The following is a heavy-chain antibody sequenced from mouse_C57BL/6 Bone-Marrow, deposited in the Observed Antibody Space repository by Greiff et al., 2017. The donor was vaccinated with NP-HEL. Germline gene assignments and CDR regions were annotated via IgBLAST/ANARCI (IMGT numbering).Heavy chain of an antibody. Sequence: EVKVVESGGGLVQPGGSLKLSCAASGFTFSDYYMYWVRQTPEKRLEWVAYISNGGGSTYYPDTVKGRFTISRDNAKNTLYLQMSRLKSEDTAMYYCAYYDYEIYYAMDDWGQGTSVTVSS. CDR3: AYYDYEIYYAMDD. J-gene: IGHJ4*01. D-gene: IGHD2-4*01. V-gene: IGHV5-12*01. CDR1: GFTFSDYY. CDR2: ISNGGGST.